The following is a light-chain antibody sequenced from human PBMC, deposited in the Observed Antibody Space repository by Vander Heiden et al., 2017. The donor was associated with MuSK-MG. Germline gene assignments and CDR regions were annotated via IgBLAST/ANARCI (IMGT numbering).Light chain of an antibody. CDR2: SAS. Sequence: DIQMTQSPSPLSASLGDRVTITCRANESISTYLNWYNKTPGKAPRLLIFSASSLLTGVKSRFIGSGYGTDFSLTITSRQPEDFGPYYCQQGYRDPFMFTFGQGTKLEIK. J-gene: IGKJ2*01. CDR3: QQGYRDPFMFT. V-gene: IGKV1-39*01. CDR1: ESISTY.